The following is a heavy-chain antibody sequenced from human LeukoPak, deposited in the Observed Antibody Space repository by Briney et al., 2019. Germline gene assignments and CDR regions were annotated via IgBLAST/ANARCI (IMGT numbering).Heavy chain of an antibody. V-gene: IGHV3-23*01. Sequence: GGSLRLSCAASGFTFSSYAMSWVRQAPGKGLEWVSATSGSGGSTYYADSVKGRFTISRDNSKNTLYLQMNSLRAEDTAVYYCANLVVVPAYYMDVWGKGTTVTVSS. CDR1: GFTFSSYA. J-gene: IGHJ6*03. D-gene: IGHD2-2*01. CDR3: ANLVVVPAYYMDV. CDR2: TSGSGGST.